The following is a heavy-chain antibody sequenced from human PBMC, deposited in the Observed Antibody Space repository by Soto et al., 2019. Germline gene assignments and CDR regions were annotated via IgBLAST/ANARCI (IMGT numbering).Heavy chain of an antibody. J-gene: IGHJ6*02. CDR2: INAGNGNT. CDR1: GYTFTSYA. D-gene: IGHD3-3*01. CDR3: ARDSVAFDFWSGYYVNYGMDV. Sequence: ASVKVSCKASGYTFTSYAMHWVRQAPGQRLEWMGWINAGNGNTKYSQKFQGRVTITRDTSASTAYMELSSLRSEDTAVYYCARDSVAFDFWSGYYVNYGMDVWGQGTTVTVSS. V-gene: IGHV1-3*01.